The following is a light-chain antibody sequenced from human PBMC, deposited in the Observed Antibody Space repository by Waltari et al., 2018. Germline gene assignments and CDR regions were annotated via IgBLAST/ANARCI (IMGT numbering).Light chain of an antibody. J-gene: IGKJ1*01. CDR3: LQSSSSPRT. V-gene: IGKV1-5*03. CDR1: QSISIL. Sequence: DIQMTQSPSSLSTSVGYTVTITYRASQSISILLAWYQQKPGKAPKVLIYRASTLQSGVPSRFSGSGSGTDFTLTISSLQPEDFATYYCLQSSSSPRTFGQGTKVEIK. CDR2: RAS.